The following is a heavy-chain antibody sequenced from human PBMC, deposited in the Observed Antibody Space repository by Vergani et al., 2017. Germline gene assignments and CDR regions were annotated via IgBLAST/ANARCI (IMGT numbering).Heavy chain of an antibody. CDR2: IHRSGST. CDR3: ARHVGYGDPNDPGDWFDP. CDR1: GDSVRSAPY. Sequence: QVESQESGPGLVKPSKTLSVTCSVSGDSVRSAPYWGWIRRSPGKGLEWLGTIHRSGSTDYNPSFRNQVTMSVDTSKSQLSLRLASVTAADTALYYCARHVGYGDPNDPGDWFDPWGQGTLVTVSS. V-gene: IGHV4-38-2*02. J-gene: IGHJ5*02. D-gene: IGHD2-21*02.